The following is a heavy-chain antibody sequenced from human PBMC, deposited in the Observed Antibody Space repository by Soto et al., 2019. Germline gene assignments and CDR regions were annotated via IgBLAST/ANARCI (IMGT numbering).Heavy chain of an antibody. Sequence: SETLSLTCTVSGGSINSYYWSWIRQSPGKGLEWIGYISYSGSTNYNPSLKSRVTISLDTSKNQFSLNLSSVTAADTAVYYCARVRPLSDLAPKYFFDYWGQGALVTVSS. J-gene: IGHJ4*02. CDR2: ISYSGST. CDR1: GGSINSYY. D-gene: IGHD3-10*01. CDR3: ARVRPLSDLAPKYFFDY. V-gene: IGHV4-59*01.